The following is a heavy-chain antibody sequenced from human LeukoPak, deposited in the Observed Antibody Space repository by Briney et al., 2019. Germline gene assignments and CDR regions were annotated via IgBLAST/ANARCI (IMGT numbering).Heavy chain of an antibody. D-gene: IGHD3-9*01. CDR1: GGSISSTSYY. CDR2: IYYSGST. Sequence: KASETLSLTCSVSGGSISSTSYYWGWIRQPPGKGLEWIGSIYYSGSTYYNPSLKSRVTISVDTSRNQFSLKLSSVTAADTAVYYCARYTYYDILTAYYYFDYWGQGTLVTVSS. CDR3: ARYTYYDILTAYYYFDY. J-gene: IGHJ4*02. V-gene: IGHV4-39*07.